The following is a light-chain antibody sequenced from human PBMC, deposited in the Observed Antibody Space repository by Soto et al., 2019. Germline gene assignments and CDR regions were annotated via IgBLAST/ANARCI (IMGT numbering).Light chain of an antibody. CDR3: LLSYSGARVV. CDR1: TGAVTSGHY. J-gene: IGLJ2*01. CDR2: DTS. Sequence: QAVVTQEPSLTVSPGGTVTLTCGSSTGAVTSGHYPYWFQQKPGQAPRTLIYDTSNKHSWTPARFSGSLLGGKAALTLSGPQTEDEAEYYCLLSYSGARVVFGGGTKLTVL. V-gene: IGLV7-46*01.